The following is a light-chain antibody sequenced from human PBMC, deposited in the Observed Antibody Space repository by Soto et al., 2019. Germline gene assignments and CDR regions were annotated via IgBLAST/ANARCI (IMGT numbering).Light chain of an antibody. V-gene: IGKV3-20*01. CDR3: QQYASSPLT. CDR2: GAS. CDR1: QSVSIIF. J-gene: IGKJ4*01. Sequence: EIVLTQSPGTLSLSPGESATLSCRASQSVSIIFLAWYQHKPGQAPRLLIYGASTRATGVPDRFRGSGSGTDFTLTISRLEPEDFAVYYCQQYASSPLTFGGGTKVEIK.